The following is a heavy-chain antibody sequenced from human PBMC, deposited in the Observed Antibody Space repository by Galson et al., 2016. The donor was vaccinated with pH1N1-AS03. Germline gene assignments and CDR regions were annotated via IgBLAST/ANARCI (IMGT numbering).Heavy chain of an antibody. CDR3: ARDPRGPCSSATCATTYYFGMDV. V-gene: IGHV1-2*04. J-gene: IGHJ6*02. D-gene: IGHD1-26*01. CDR2: INTDSGVT. CDR1: GYIFTGFY. Sequence: SVKVSCKASGYIFTGFYVHWVRQAPGQGLEWMGWINTDSGVTNYAQKFEAWVTMTRDTSVSTAYMELYGLKSDDTAVYPCARDPRGPCSSATCATTYYFGMDVWGQGTTVIVSS.